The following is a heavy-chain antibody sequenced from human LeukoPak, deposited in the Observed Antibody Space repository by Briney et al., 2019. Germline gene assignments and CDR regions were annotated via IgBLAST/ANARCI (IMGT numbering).Heavy chain of an antibody. J-gene: IGHJ3*01. CDR2: IHHSGST. V-gene: IGHV4-34*01. CDR3: ASHKYPVQAFVV. D-gene: IGHD2-2*02. CDR1: GGSFNDYY. Sequence: SETLSLTCAVYGGSFNDYYWSWIRQSPGTGLEWIGEIHHSGSTNYNSSLESRVTMSIDTSNNQFSLKLTSVTAADTAVYYCASHKYPVQAFVVWGQGTMVTVSS.